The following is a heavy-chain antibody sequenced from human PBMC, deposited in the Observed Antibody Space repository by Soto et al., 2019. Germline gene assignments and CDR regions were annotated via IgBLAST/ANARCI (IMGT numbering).Heavy chain of an antibody. CDR1: GYTFFTYD. CDR3: ARHHGPTTSENWFDP. D-gene: IGHD5-12*01. Sequence: QVHLVQSGVEVKTPGASVKVSCQASGYTFFTYDISWVRQAPGQGREWMGWISTYSGATKYAQKFQGRVTMTTDTSTPTAYLELRSLGSDDTAVYYCARHHGPTTSENWFDPWGQGTLVTVSS. V-gene: IGHV1-18*01. CDR2: ISTYSGAT. J-gene: IGHJ5*02.